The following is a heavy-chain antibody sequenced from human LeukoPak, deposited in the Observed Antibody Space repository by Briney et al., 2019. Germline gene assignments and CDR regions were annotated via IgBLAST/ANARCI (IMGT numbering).Heavy chain of an antibody. CDR1: GFTFSIYA. CDR2: ISGSGGST. V-gene: IGHV3-23*01. J-gene: IGHJ4*02. D-gene: IGHD3-22*01. Sequence: GGSPRLSCAASGFTFSIYAMSWVRQAPGKGLECVSAISGSGGSTYYADSVRGRVTISRDNSKNTLYLQMNSLRDEDTAVYYCAKDITMIVWGQGTLVTVSS. CDR3: AKDITMIV.